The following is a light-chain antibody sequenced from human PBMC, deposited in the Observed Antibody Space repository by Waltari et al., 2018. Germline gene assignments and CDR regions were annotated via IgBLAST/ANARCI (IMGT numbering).Light chain of an antibody. V-gene: IGKV1-9*01. Sequence: DIQLTQSPSFVSASVGDRVTITCRASQGINNHFDWYQQRPGKAPNLLIYNTATLQSGVPSRFSGSGSGTEFSLTISSLQPEESATYYCQQFHSYPLTFGQGTKVEIK. CDR2: NTA. J-gene: IGKJ1*01. CDR1: QGINNH. CDR3: QQFHSYPLT.